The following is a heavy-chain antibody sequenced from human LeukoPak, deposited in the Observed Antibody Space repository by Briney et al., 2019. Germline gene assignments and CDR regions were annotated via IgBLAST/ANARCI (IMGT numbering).Heavy chain of an antibody. D-gene: IGHD5-18*01. CDR1: GGSISSSSAY. Sequence: SETLSLTCTVSGGSISSSSAYWGWIRQPPGKGLEWIGSICYSKNTNYNPSLKSRVTISADTSKNQFSLTLGSVSATDTAVYYCVSPRGFSYGYFDYWGQGTLVTVSS. CDR3: VSPRGFSYGYFDY. V-gene: IGHV4-39*01. CDR2: ICYSKNT. J-gene: IGHJ4*02.